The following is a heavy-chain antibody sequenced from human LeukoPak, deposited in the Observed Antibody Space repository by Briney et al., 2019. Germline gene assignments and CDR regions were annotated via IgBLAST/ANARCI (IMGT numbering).Heavy chain of an antibody. CDR3: ARYSDDAWFDP. CDR2: INAANGNT. J-gene: IGHJ5*02. D-gene: IGHD4-17*01. Sequence: ASVKVSCKASGYTFINYAIHWLRQAPGQRLEWMGWINAANGNTKYSQKFQGRVTITRDTSASTAYMELSSLRFDDTSVYYCARYSDDAWFDPWGQGTLVTVSS. CDR1: GYTFINYA. V-gene: IGHV1-3*01.